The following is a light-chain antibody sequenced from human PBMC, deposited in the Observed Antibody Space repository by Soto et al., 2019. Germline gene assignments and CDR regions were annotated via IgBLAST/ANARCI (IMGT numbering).Light chain of an antibody. Sequence: QPVSVSGSPGQSITISCTGTSSDVGNYNLVSWYQQHPGKAPKLMIYEGSKRPSGVSNRFSGSKSGNTASLTISGLQAEDEADYYCSSYVGSSTLLFGGGTKLTVL. CDR3: SSYVGSSTLL. CDR1: SSDVGNYNL. CDR2: EGS. J-gene: IGLJ2*01. V-gene: IGLV2-23*01.